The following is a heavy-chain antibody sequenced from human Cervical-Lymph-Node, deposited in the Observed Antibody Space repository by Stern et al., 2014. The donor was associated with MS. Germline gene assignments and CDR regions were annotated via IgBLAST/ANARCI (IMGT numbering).Heavy chain of an antibody. D-gene: IGHD2-21*01. CDR1: GFTFSSYF. CDR3: VRYRRGSDYYFDY. CDR2: IGQDGSLT. J-gene: IGHJ4*02. Sequence: EVQLVQSGGGLVQPGGSLRLSCAASGFTFSSYFMGWVRQATGKGLEWVANIGQDGSLTYYVDSVEGRFTISRDNAKNSLFLQMNSPRSEDTSIYYCVRYRRGSDYYFDYWGQGTLVTVSS. V-gene: IGHV3-7*01.